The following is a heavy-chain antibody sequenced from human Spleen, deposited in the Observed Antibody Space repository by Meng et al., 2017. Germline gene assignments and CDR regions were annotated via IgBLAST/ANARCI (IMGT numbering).Heavy chain of an antibody. Sequence: GGSLRLSCAAYGFTVSSNYMSWVRQTPGKGLEWVSVIYSGGSTFYADSVKGRFTLSRHNSQNTLYLQMNSLAAEDTAVYYCARGETEMDVWGQGTTVTVSS. V-gene: IGHV3-53*01. CDR2: IYSGGST. CDR3: ARGETEMDV. CDR1: GFTVSSNY. J-gene: IGHJ6*02.